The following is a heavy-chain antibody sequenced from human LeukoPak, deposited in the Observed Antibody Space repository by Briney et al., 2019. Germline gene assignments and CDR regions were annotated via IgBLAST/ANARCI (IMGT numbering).Heavy chain of an antibody. D-gene: IGHD6-13*01. Sequence: GGSLRLSCAASGFTFSSYGMHWVRQAPGKGLEWVAFIRYDGSNKYYADSVMGRFTISRDNSKNMLYLQMNNLRAEDTAVYYCARGIAAAGDYWGQGTLVTVSS. V-gene: IGHV3-30*02. CDR2: IRYDGSNK. CDR1: GFTFSSYG. J-gene: IGHJ4*02. CDR3: ARGIAAAGDY.